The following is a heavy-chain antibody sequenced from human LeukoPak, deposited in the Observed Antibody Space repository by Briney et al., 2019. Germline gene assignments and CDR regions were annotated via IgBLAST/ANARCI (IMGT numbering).Heavy chain of an antibody. CDR1: GGSINNYY. CDR3: ARERSGPDI. J-gene: IGHJ2*01. Sequence: PSETLSLTCTVSGGSINNYYWTWIRQPPGTGLEWIGYIYYTGNTNYNPSLKSRVTMSVDTSKNQFSLKLSSVTAADTAVYYCARERSGPDIWGRGTLVTVAS. CDR2: IYYTGNT. V-gene: IGHV4-59*01. D-gene: IGHD3-10*01.